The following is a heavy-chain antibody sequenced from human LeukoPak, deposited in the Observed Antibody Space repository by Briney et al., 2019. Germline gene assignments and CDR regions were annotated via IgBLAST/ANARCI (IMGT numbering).Heavy chain of an antibody. J-gene: IGHJ6*02. CDR2: ISSSGRTI. V-gene: IGHV3-11*01. Sequence: GGSLRLSCAASGSTFSDYYINWIRQAPGKGLEWLSYISSSGRTIHYADSVKGRFTISRDNAQKLLYLQMNSLRAEDTAIYYCARDLNTGMDVWGRGTTVTVSS. D-gene: IGHD2/OR15-2a*01. CDR1: GSTFSDYY. CDR3: ARDLNTGMDV.